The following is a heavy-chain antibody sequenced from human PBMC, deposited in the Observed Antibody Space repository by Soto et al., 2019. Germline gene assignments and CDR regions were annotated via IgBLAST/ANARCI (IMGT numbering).Heavy chain of an antibody. CDR2: ISSSSSTI. V-gene: IGHV3-48*02. J-gene: IGHJ6*02. CDR3: ARASIAVAGFYYYGMDV. CDR1: GFTFSSYS. Sequence: GGSLRLSCAASGFTFSSYSMNWVRQAPGKGLEWVSYISSSSSTIYYADSVKGRFVNSRDNAKNSLYLQMNSLRDEDTAVYYCARASIAVAGFYYYGMDVWGQGTTVTVSS. D-gene: IGHD6-19*01.